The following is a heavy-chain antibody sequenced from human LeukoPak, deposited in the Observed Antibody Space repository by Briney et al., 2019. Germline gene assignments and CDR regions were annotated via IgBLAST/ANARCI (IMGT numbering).Heavy chain of an antibody. CDR1: GFTFDNYG. Sequence: RGSLRLSCAASGFTFDNYGMSWIRQAPGKGLEWVSGINWNGGNTDYADSVKGRFTISRDNAKNSLCLQMNSLRAEDTALYYCARGFDGNFDYWGQGALVTVSP. CDR3: ARGFDGNFDY. J-gene: IGHJ4*02. V-gene: IGHV3-20*04. D-gene: IGHD3-9*01. CDR2: INWNGGNT.